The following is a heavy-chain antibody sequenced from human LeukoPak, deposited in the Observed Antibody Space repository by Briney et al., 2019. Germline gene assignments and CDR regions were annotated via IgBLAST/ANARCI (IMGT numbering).Heavy chain of an antibody. J-gene: IGHJ5*02. CDR1: GGSISSSSYY. Sequence: SETLSLTCTVSGGSISSSSYYWGWIRQPPGKGLEWIGSIYYSGSTYYNPSLKSRVIISVDTSKNQFSLKLSSVTAADTAVYYCARLGIAAAVVWFDPWGQGTLVTVSS. D-gene: IGHD6-13*01. V-gene: IGHV4-39*01. CDR2: IYYSGST. CDR3: ARLGIAAAVVWFDP.